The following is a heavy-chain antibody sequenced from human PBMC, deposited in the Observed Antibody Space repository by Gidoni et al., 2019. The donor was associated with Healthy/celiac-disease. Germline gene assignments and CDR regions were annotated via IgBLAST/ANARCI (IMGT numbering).Heavy chain of an antibody. J-gene: IGHJ6*02. D-gene: IGHD3-3*01. Sequence: EVQLVESGGGLVQPGGSLRLSCAASGFTFSSYWMHWVRQAPGKGLVWVSRINSDGSSTSYADSVKGRFTISRDNAKNTLYLQMNSLRAEDTAVYYCARGGRNYDFWSGPDGYGMDVWGQGTTVTVSS. CDR2: INSDGSST. V-gene: IGHV3-74*01. CDR3: ARGGRNYDFWSGPDGYGMDV. CDR1: GFTFSSYW.